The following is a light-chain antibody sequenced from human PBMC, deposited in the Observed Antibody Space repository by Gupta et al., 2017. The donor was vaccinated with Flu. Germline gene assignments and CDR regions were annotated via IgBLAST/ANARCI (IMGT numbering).Light chain of an antibody. Sequence: QSVLTQPTSVSAAPGQKVTISCSGSSSNIGSHYVSWYQQVPGTAPKLLIYEDNKRPSGIPARFSASKSGTSATLDITGLQTGDEADYYCGTRDSTRSASFGTGTKVTVL. CDR2: EDN. CDR3: GTRDSTRSAS. J-gene: IGLJ1*01. CDR1: SSNIGSHY. V-gene: IGLV1-51*01.